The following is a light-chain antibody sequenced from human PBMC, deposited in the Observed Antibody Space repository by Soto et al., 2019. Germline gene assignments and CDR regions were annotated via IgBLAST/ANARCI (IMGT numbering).Light chain of an antibody. V-gene: IGKV3-15*01. CDR1: QSVNSN. CDR3: QQYNDWPLT. J-gene: IGKJ4*01. Sequence: EKVMTQSPATLSVSPGERATLSCRASQSVNSNLAWYQQKPGQAPRLLLYGASTRATGIPARFSGSASGTEFTLTISILQSEASAVYYCQQYNDWPLTFRGGTKVEIK. CDR2: GAS.